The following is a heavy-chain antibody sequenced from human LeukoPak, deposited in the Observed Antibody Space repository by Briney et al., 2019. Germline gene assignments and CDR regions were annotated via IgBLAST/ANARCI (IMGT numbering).Heavy chain of an antibody. CDR2: ISGSAGST. J-gene: IGHJ4*02. V-gene: IGHV3-23*01. CDR3: AKDRSSTWTKYYFDY. D-gene: IGHD6-13*01. CDR1: GFTFSSYA. Sequence: GGSLRLSCAASGFTFSSYAMSWVRQAPGKGLEWVSAISGSAGSTYYADSVKGRFAISRDNSKNMLYMQMNSLRAEDTAVYYCAKDRSSTWTKYYFDYWGQGTLVTVSS.